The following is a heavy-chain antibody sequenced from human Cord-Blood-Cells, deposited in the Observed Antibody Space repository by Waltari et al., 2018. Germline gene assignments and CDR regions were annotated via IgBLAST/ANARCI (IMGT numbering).Heavy chain of an antibody. CDR3: ARDGGYYDSSGDYY. J-gene: IGHJ4*02. V-gene: IGHV1-3*01. D-gene: IGHD3-22*01. CDR2: IKAGNGNT. CDR1: GYIFTSYA. Sequence: QVQLVQSGAEVKKPGASVKVSCKASGYIFTSYAMHWVRQAPGQSLEWMGWIKAGNGNTKYSQKFKGRVNITRDAPASTAYMELSSLRSEDTAVYYCARDGGYYDSSGDYYWGQGTLVTVSS.